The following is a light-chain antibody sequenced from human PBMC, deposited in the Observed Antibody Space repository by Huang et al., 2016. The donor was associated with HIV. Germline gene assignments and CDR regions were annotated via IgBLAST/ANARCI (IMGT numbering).Light chain of an antibody. Sequence: EIVLTQSPATLSVSPGDRATLSCRASQSVSSNLAWHQQKPGQAPRLLIYGASTRATAIPARFSGIGSGTEFTLTISSLQSEDIAVYYCQQYNNWPLSFGGGTKVEIK. CDR1: QSVSSN. V-gene: IGKV3-15*01. J-gene: IGKJ4*01. CDR2: GAS. CDR3: QQYNNWPLS.